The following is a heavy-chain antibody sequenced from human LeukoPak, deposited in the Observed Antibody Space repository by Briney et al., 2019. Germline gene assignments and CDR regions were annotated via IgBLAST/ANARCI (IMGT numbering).Heavy chain of an antibody. CDR3: ARGSTYSSGWYTGFDY. D-gene: IGHD6-19*01. CDR2: IYHSGST. J-gene: IGHJ4*02. Sequence: SETLSLTCTVSGYSISSGYYWGWIRQPPGKGLEWIGSIYHSGSTYYNPSLKSRVTISVDTSKNQFSLKLSSVTAADTAVYYCARGSTYSSGWYTGFDYWGQGTLVTVSS. CDR1: GYSISSGYY. V-gene: IGHV4-38-2*02.